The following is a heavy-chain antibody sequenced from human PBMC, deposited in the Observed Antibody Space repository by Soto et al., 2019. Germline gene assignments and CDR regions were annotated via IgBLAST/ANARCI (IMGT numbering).Heavy chain of an antibody. D-gene: IGHD6-19*01. V-gene: IGHV4-34*01. CDR1: GGSFTGYY. CDR2: INHSGST. Sequence: SETLSLTCAVYGGSFTGYYWSWIRQPPGKGLEWIGEINHSGSTNYNPSLKSRVTISVDTSKNSLYLQMNSLRAEDTAVYYCATRSSGCPYYWGQGTLVTVSS. J-gene: IGHJ4*02. CDR3: ATRSSGCPYY.